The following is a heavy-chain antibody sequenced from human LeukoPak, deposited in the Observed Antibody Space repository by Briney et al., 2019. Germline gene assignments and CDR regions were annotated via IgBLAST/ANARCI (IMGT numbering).Heavy chain of an antibody. V-gene: IGHV4-4*07. J-gene: IGHJ6*02. CDR3: ARDMWGNSNHYYGMDV. CDR1: GGSISSYY. CDR2: LYTSGNT. Sequence: SETLSLTCTVSGGSISSYYWSWIRQPAGKGLEWIGRLYTSGNTNYNPSLKSRVTLSVVTSKNEFSLKLNSVTAADTAVYYCARDMWGNSNHYYGMDVWGQGTTVTVSS. D-gene: IGHD4-23*01.